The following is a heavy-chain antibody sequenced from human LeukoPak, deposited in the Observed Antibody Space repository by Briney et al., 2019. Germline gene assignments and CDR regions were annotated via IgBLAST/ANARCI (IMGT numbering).Heavy chain of an antibody. D-gene: IGHD5-18*01. CDR2: INSDGSSA. Sequence: PGGSLRLSCAASGFSFSSYWMHWVRQAPGKGLVWVSGINSDGSSATYADSVKGRFTISRDNAKNTLYLQMNSLRAEDTAVYYCARPGRGYSYGSFDYRGQGTLVTVSS. CDR1: GFSFSSYW. J-gene: IGHJ4*02. V-gene: IGHV3-74*01. CDR3: ARPGRGYSYGSFDY.